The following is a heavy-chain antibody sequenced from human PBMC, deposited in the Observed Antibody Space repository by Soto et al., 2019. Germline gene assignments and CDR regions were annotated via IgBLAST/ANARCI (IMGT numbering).Heavy chain of an antibody. J-gene: IGHJ4*02. D-gene: IGHD3-10*01. V-gene: IGHV3-73*01. CDR1: GFTFSGSA. Sequence: GGSLRLSCAASGFTFSGSAMHWVRQASGKGLEWVGRIRSKANSYATAYAASVKGRFTISRDDSKNTAYLQVNSLKTEDTAVYYCTSMVRGVIDYWGQGTLVTVSS. CDR2: IRSKANSYAT. CDR3: TSMVRGVIDY.